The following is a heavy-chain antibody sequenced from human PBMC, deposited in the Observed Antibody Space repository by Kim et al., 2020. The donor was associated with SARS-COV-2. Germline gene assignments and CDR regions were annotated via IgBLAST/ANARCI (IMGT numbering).Heavy chain of an antibody. CDR3: ARGWGYYYYYMDV. V-gene: IGHV4-34*01. J-gene: IGHJ6*03. Sequence: YNPSLKSRVTISVDTSKNQFSLKLSSVTAADTAVYYCARGWGYYYYYMDVWGKGTTVTVSS. D-gene: IGHD3-16*01.